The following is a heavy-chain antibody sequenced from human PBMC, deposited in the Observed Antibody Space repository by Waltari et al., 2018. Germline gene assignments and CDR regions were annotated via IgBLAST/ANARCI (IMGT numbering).Heavy chain of an antibody. D-gene: IGHD1-26*01. J-gene: IGHJ4*01. Sequence: EVQLVESGGGLVQPGGSLRLLCAASGFTFRNYEMNWVRQAPGKGLDGVSYISGGASTIFYADSVKGRFTISRDNAKNSVYLEMNSLRADDTAIYYCARGEGGANEYWGQGTLVTVSS. CDR2: ISGGASTI. CDR3: ARGEGGANEY. V-gene: IGHV3-48*03. CDR1: GFTFRNYE.